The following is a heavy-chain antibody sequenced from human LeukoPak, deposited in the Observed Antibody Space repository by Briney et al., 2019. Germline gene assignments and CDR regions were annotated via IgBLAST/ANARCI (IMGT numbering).Heavy chain of an antibody. CDR1: EFTFSNYA. D-gene: IGHD4-17*01. Sequence: PGGSLRVCCAASEFTFSNYAMSWVRPAPGKVLEWVSSIRGNGARTDYADSVKGRFTISRDNSKNTLYLQMNSLRAEDTAVYYCAKHQQIYGDSLMDVWGQGTTVTVSS. V-gene: IGHV3-23*01. J-gene: IGHJ6*02. CDR3: AKHQQIYGDSLMDV. CDR2: IRGNGART.